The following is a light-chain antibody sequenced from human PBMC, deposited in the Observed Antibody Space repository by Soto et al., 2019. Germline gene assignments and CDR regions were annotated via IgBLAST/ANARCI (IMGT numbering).Light chain of an antibody. CDR1: QTISSW. J-gene: IGKJ5*01. V-gene: IGKV1-39*01. Sequence: DIQMTQSPATLSASVGDRATITCRASQTISSWLAWYQQKPGKAPKLLIYAASSLQSGVPSRFSGSGSGTDFTLTISSLQPEDFATYYCQQSYSTPQTFGQGTRLEIK. CDR2: AAS. CDR3: QQSYSTPQT.